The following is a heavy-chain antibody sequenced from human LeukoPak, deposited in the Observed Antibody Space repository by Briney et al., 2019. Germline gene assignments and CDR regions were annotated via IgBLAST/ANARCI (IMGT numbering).Heavy chain of an antibody. Sequence: GGSLRLSCAASGFTCSSYSMNWVRQAPGKGLEWVSSISSSSSYIYYADSVKGRFTISRDNAKNSLYLQMNSLRAEDTAVYYCARDGLTGGNNWFDPWGQGTLVTVSS. CDR2: ISSSSSYI. CDR3: ARDGLTGGNNWFDP. D-gene: IGHD1-20*01. CDR1: GFTCSSYS. V-gene: IGHV3-21*01. J-gene: IGHJ5*02.